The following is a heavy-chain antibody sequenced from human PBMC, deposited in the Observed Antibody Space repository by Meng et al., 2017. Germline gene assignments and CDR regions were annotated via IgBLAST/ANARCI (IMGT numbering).Heavy chain of an antibody. CDR2: IIPIFGTA. V-gene: IGHV1-69*05. CDR1: GGTFSSYA. Sequence: SVKVSCKASGGTFSSYAVSWGRQAPGQGLEWMGGIIPIFGTANYAQKFQGRVTITTDESTSTAYMELSSLRSEDTPVYYCARDTLLMGYSSSGGAAFDIWGQGTMVTVSS. D-gene: IGHD6-13*01. J-gene: IGHJ3*02. CDR3: ARDTLLMGYSSSGGAAFDI.